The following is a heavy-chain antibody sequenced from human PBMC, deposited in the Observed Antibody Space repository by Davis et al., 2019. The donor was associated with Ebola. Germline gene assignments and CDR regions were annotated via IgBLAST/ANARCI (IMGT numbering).Heavy chain of an antibody. Sequence: SETLSLTCTVSGGSISSGGYYWSWIRQPPGKGLEWIGSIYYSGSTYYNPSLKSRVTISVDTSKNQFSLKLSSVTAADTAVYYCARRGYSYFDYWGQGTLVTVSS. J-gene: IGHJ4*02. CDR1: GGSISSGGYY. D-gene: IGHD3-16*02. V-gene: IGHV4-39*01. CDR3: ARRGYSYFDY. CDR2: IYYSGST.